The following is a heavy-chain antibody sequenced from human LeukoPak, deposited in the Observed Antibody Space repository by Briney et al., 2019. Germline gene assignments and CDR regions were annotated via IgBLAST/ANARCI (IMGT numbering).Heavy chain of an antibody. Sequence: PSETLSLTCTVSGGSISSYYWSWIRQPAGKGLEWIGRIYTSGGTNYNPSLKSRVTMSVDTSKNQFSLKLSSVTAADTAVYYCARDFAYYDFWSGYYPPYYYYYYYMDVWGKGTTVTVSS. CDR3: ARDFAYYDFWSGYYPPYYYYYYYMDV. J-gene: IGHJ6*03. CDR2: IYTSGGT. V-gene: IGHV4-4*07. D-gene: IGHD3-3*01. CDR1: GGSISSYY.